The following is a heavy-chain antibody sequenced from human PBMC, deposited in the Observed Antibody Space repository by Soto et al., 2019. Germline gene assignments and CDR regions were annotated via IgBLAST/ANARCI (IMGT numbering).Heavy chain of an antibody. CDR3: TQVYGSGSWGWYFHS. CDR2: VFWDGGE. V-gene: IGHV2-5*02. J-gene: IGHJ4*02. D-gene: IGHD1-26*01. CDR1: GFSLTTTGVG. Sequence: QITLRESGPSLVKPTETLTLTCTFSGFSLTTTGVGVGWIRQPPGKALEWLAVVFWDGGERYSPSLKSRVTTPXAXSXXQVVLTMTTMDPADTATYYCTQVYGSGSWGWYFHSWGQGTLVTVSS.